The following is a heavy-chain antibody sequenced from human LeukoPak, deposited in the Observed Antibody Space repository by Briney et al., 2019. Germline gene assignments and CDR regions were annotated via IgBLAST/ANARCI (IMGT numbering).Heavy chain of an antibody. V-gene: IGHV3-30-3*01. CDR1: GFTFSSYA. Sequence: PGGSLRLSCAASGFTFSSYAMHWVRQAPGKGLEWVAVISYDGSNKYYADSVKGRFTISRDNSKNTLYLQVNSLRAEDTAVYYCARDKGDYDTSGSLFIFGGQGTLVTVSS. D-gene: IGHD3-22*01. CDR2: ISYDGSNK. J-gene: IGHJ4*02. CDR3: ARDKGDYDTSGSLFIF.